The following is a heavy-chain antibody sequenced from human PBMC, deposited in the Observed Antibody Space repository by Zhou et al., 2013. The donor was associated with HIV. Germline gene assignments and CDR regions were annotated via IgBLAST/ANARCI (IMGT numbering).Heavy chain of an antibody. J-gene: IGHJ6*02. V-gene: IGHV1-46*01. CDR3: ARSQGVNYYGMDV. CDR2: INPSGGSA. CDR1: GYTLANLA. Sequence: QVQLLQSGAEVKPPGASVKVSCKVVGYTLANLAIHWVRQPPGQGLEWMGIINPSGGSATYAQKFQDRVNMTRETSTSTAYMELSSLRSEDTAVYYCARSQGVNYYGMDVWGQGP.